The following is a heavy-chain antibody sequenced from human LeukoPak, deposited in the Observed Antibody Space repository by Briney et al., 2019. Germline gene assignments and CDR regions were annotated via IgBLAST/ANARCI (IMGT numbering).Heavy chain of an antibody. Sequence: GGSLRLSCAASGFTFSSYGMHGVRQAPGKGLEWVAVIWYDGSNKYYADSVKGRFTISRDNSKNTLYLQMNSLRDEDTAVYYCARRFGYWGQGTLVTVSS. J-gene: IGHJ4*02. CDR3: ARRFGY. V-gene: IGHV3-33*01. CDR1: GFTFSSYG. CDR2: IWYDGSNK.